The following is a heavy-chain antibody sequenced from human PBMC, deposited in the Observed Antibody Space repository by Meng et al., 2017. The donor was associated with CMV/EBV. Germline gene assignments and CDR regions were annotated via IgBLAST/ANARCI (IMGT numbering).Heavy chain of an antibody. V-gene: IGHV3-7*01. CDR2: IKQDGSEK. Sequence: GESLKISCAASGFTVSSNYMSWVRQAPGKGLEWVANIKQDGSEKYYVDSVKGRFTISRDNAKNSLYLQMNSLRAEDTAVYYCARVRRDIHFDYWGQGTLVTVSS. CDR1: GFTVSSNY. J-gene: IGHJ4*02. D-gene: IGHD2-15*01. CDR3: ARVRRDIHFDY.